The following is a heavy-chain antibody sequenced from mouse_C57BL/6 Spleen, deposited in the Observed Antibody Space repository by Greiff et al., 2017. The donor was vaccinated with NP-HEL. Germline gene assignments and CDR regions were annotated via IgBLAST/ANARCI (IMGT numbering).Heavy chain of an antibody. CDR1: GYAFSSYW. V-gene: IGHV1-80*01. Sequence: VQLQQSGAELVKPGASVKISCKASGYAFSSYWMNWVKQRPGKGLEWIGQIYPGDGDTNYNGKFKGKATLTADKSSSTAYMQLSSLTSEDSAVYFCARGGITTVVEAYWGQGTLVTVSA. CDR2: IYPGDGDT. CDR3: ARGGITTVVEAY. J-gene: IGHJ3*01. D-gene: IGHD1-1*01.